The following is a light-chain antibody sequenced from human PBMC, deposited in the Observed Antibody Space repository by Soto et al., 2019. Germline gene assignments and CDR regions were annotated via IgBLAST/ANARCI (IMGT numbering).Light chain of an antibody. Sequence: EIGVAQSRGTRSLSSREKATLSCRGSQSVSSSYLGWYQQKPGQAPRVLIYGASTRATGIPGRFSGSGSGTEFTLTISRLEPEDFEVFYCHQYGSSPQTFGQGTKVDIK. J-gene: IGKJ1*01. CDR2: GAS. CDR1: QSVSSSY. V-gene: IGKV3-20*01. CDR3: HQYGSSPQT.